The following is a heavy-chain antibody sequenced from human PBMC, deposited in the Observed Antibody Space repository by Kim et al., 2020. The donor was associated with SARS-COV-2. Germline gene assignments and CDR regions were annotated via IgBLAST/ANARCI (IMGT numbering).Heavy chain of an antibody. V-gene: IGHV3-23*01. Sequence: GGSLRLSCAASGFTFSTYAMSWVRQAPGRGLEWVSAISSSGGSTYYADSVKGRFTISRDNSENTLHLQMNSLRADDTAIYYCAKYALRGSNSIYYYGMDVWGQGTTVTVSS. D-gene: IGHD4-4*01. CDR1: GFTFSTYA. CDR2: ISSSGGST. J-gene: IGHJ6*02. CDR3: AKYALRGSNSIYYYGMDV.